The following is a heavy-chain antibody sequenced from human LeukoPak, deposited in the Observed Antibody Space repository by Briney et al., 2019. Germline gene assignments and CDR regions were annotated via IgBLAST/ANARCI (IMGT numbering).Heavy chain of an antibody. CDR3: ARAIDGRSGSPKEAFDP. V-gene: IGHV1-69*04. J-gene: IGHJ5*02. CDR1: GGTFSSYA. D-gene: IGHD3-22*01. Sequence: SVKVSCKASGGTFSSYAISWVRQAPGQGLEWMGRIIPILGIANYAQKFQGRVTITADKSTSTAYMELSSLRSEDTAVYYCARAIDGRSGSPKEAFDPWGQGTLVTVSP. CDR2: IIPILGIA.